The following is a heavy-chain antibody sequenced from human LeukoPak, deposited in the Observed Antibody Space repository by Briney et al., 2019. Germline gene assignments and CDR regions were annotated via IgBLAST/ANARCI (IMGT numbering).Heavy chain of an antibody. Sequence: GGSLRLSCAASGFTFSSYAMSWVRQAPGKGLEWVSAISGSGGGTYYADSVKGRFTISRDNSKNTLYLQMNSLRAEDTAVYYCAKSSGYSSGGGLDFDYWGQGTLVTVSS. D-gene: IGHD6-19*01. CDR1: GFTFSSYA. J-gene: IGHJ4*02. CDR3: AKSSGYSSGGGLDFDY. CDR2: ISGSGGGT. V-gene: IGHV3-23*01.